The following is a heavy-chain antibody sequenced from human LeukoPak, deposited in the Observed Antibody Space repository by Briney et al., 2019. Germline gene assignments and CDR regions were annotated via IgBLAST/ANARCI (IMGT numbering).Heavy chain of an antibody. CDR1: GGSISSGSYY. J-gene: IGHJ4*02. CDR3: ARLRPLSNFDY. V-gene: IGHV4-61*02. Sequence: PSQTLSLTCTVSGGSISSGSYYWSWIRQPAGKGLEWIGRIYTSGSTNYNPSLKSRVTISVDTSKNQFSLKLSSVTAADTAVYYCARLRPLSNFDYWGQGTLVTVSS. CDR2: IYTSGST.